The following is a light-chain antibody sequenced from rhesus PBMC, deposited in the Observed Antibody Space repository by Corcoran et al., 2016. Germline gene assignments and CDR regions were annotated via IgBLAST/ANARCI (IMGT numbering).Light chain of an antibody. CDR2: GAS. J-gene: IGKJ2*01. CDR3: QQYNNWNS. CDR1: QSVSSY. Sequence: EIVMTQSPATLSLSPGESATLSCRASQSVSSYVAWYQQKPEQAPRLRIYGASSRATGIPDRFSGSGSGTDFTLFITSLEPEDGGVYYCQQYNNWNSFGQGTKVEIK. V-gene: IGKV3S9*01.